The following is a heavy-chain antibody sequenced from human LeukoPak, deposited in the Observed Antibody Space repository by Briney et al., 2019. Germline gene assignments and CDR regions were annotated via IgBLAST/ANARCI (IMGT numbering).Heavy chain of an antibody. CDR2: FDPEDGET. CDR1: GYTLTELS. CDR3: ATMLRVATPYFQH. V-gene: IGHV1-24*01. Sequence: ASVKVSCKVSGYTLTELSMHWERQAPGKGLEWMGGFDPEDGETIYAQKFQGRVTMTEDTSTDTAYMELSSLRSEDTAVYYCATMLRVATPYFQHWGQGTLVTVYS. D-gene: IGHD5-12*01. J-gene: IGHJ1*01.